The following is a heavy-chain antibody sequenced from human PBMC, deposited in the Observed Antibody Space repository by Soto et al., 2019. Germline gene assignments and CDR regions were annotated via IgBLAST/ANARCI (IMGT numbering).Heavy chain of an antibody. D-gene: IGHD2-15*01. V-gene: IGHV3-23*01. Sequence: GGSLRLSCAASGFTFSSYAMSWVLQAPWKGLEWVSALSGSGGSTYYADSVKGRFTIPRDNSKNTLYPQMNSLRAEDTAVYYCAKEVPLSCVVVVAECPWFDPWGQGTMVTVSS. CDR3: AKEVPLSCVVVVAECPWFDP. J-gene: IGHJ5*02. CDR1: GFTFSSYA. CDR2: LSGSGGST.